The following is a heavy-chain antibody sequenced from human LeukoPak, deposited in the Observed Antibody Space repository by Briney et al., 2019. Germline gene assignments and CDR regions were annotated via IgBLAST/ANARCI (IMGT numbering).Heavy chain of an antibody. V-gene: IGHV1-18*01. J-gene: IGHJ5*02. CDR1: GYTFTNYA. CDR3: ARASSRNWFDP. D-gene: IGHD6-13*01. CDR2: ISPYNGDR. Sequence: ASVKVSCKASGYTFTNYAITWVRQAPGQGPEWMGWISPYNGDRRDALKFQDRVTMTTDTSTTTAYMELSRLRSDDTAVYYCARASSRNWFDPWGQGTLVTVSS.